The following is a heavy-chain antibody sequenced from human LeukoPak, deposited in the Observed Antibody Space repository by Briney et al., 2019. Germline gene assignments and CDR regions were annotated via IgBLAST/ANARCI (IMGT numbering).Heavy chain of an antibody. CDR3: ARGRNYGGNSGAARAFDI. D-gene: IGHD4-23*01. V-gene: IGHV3-74*01. J-gene: IGHJ3*02. CDR1: GSTFSSYW. Sequence: PGGSLRLSCAASGSTFSSYWMHWVRQAPGKGLVWVSRINSDGSSTSYADSVKGRFTISRDNAKNTLYLQMNSLRAEDTAVYYCARGRNYGGNSGAARAFDIWGQGTMVTVSS. CDR2: INSDGSST.